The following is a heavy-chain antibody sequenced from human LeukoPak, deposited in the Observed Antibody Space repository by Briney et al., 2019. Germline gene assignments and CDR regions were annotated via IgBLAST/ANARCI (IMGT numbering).Heavy chain of an antibody. V-gene: IGHV3-48*01. CDR1: GFTFSTYG. J-gene: IGHJ4*02. Sequence: GGSLRLSCAASGFTFSTYGMQWVRQAPGKGLEWISYIGGRGDGISYADSVKGRFIVSRDNAKNSLFLQMNRLRGEDTAIYFCAREIPGRIAADCWGQGTLVTVSS. D-gene: IGHD2-15*01. CDR2: IGGRGDGI. CDR3: AREIPGRIAADC.